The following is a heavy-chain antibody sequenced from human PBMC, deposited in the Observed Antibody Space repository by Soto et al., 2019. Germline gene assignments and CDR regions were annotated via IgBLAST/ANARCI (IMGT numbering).Heavy chain of an antibody. V-gene: IGHV3-23*01. CDR3: AKDLTRRGHPTVLAY. Sequence: GGSLRLSCAASGFTFSSYAMSWGRQAPGKGLEWVSAISGSGGSTYYADSVKGRFTISRDNSKNTLYLQMNSLRAEDTAVYYCAKDLTRRGHPTVLAYWGQRTLVPVSS. D-gene: IGHD2-2*01. CDR2: ISGSGGST. J-gene: IGHJ1*01. CDR1: GFTFSSYA.